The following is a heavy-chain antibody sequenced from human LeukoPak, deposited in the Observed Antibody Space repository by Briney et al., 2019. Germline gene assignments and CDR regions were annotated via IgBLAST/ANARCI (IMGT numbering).Heavy chain of an antibody. J-gene: IGHJ6*02. D-gene: IGHD2-21*01. CDR2: IRSDSDGGVT. CDR1: GFNFRNAW. CDR3: AKECGKYGPGPSPNYYYYYGMDV. V-gene: IGHV3-15*01. Sequence: PGGSLRLSCTASGFNFRNAWMCWVRQAPGKGLEWVGLIRSDSDGGVTQYGTPVKGRFTISRDNSKNTLYLQMNSLRAEDTAVYYCAKECGKYGPGPSPNYYYYYGMDVWGQGTTVTVSS.